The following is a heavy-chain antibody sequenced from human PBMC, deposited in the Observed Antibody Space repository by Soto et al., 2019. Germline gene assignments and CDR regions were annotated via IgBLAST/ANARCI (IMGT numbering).Heavy chain of an antibody. Sequence: PGGSLRLSCAASGFTFSSYAMHWVRQAPGKGLEYVSAISSNGGSTYYANSVKGRFTISRDNSKNTLYLQMGSLRAEDMAVYYCARMHYYDFWSGYYMGNYFDYWGQGTLVTVSS. CDR2: ISSNGGST. D-gene: IGHD3-3*01. J-gene: IGHJ4*02. CDR3: ARMHYYDFWSGYYMGNYFDY. V-gene: IGHV3-64*01. CDR1: GFTFSSYA.